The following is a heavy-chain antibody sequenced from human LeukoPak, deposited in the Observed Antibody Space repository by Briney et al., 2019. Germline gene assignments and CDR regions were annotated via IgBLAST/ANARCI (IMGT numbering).Heavy chain of an antibody. V-gene: IGHV1-46*01. CDR1: GYTFTSYY. D-gene: IGHD3-22*01. J-gene: IGHJ4*02. CDR3: ARSGYDSSGYLPYYFDY. Sequence: ASVKVSCKASGYTFTSYYMHWVRQAPGQGLEWMGIINPSGGSTSYAQKFQGRVTMTRDTSTSTVYMELSSLRSEDTAVYYCARSGYDSSGYLPYYFDYWGQGTLVTVSS. CDR2: INPSGGST.